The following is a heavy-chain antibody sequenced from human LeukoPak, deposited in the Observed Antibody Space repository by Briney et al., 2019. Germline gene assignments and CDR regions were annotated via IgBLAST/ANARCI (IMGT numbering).Heavy chain of an antibody. D-gene: IGHD5-18*01. V-gene: IGHV1-69*13. J-gene: IGHJ5*02. Sequence: ASVKVSCKASGGTFSSYAISWVRQAPGQGLEWMGGIIPIFGTANYAQKFQGRVTITADESTSTAYMELNSLRFEDTAVYYCAGGRGYSYGPKEPWGQGTLVTVSS. CDR2: IIPIFGTA. CDR1: GGTFSSYA. CDR3: AGGRGYSYGPKEP.